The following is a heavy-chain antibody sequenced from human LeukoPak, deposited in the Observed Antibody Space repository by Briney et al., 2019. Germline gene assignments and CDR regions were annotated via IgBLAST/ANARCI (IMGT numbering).Heavy chain of an antibody. Sequence: GGSLRLSCAASGFTFSSYWMSWVRQAPGKGLEWVANIKQDGSEKYYVDSVKGRFTISRDNAKNSLYLQMNSLRAEDTAVYYCAREEPTWTAVAFDIWGQGTMVTVSS. D-gene: IGHD1-14*01. V-gene: IGHV3-7*01. CDR2: IKQDGSEK. CDR3: AREEPTWTAVAFDI. J-gene: IGHJ3*02. CDR1: GFTFSSYW.